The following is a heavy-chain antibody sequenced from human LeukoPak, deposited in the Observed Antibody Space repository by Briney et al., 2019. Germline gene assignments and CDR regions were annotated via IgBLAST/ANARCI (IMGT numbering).Heavy chain of an antibody. Sequence: GTSLRLSCAVSGFSFYTYGIHWVRHAPGKGLEWVAVIWNDGSNKYYADSVKGRFTISRDNSKNTLYLQMNSLRAEDTAVYYCARERMVRGVIDGMDVWGQGTTVTVSS. J-gene: IGHJ6*02. CDR2: IWNDGSNK. CDR3: ARERMVRGVIDGMDV. V-gene: IGHV3-33*01. D-gene: IGHD3-10*01. CDR1: GFSFYTYG.